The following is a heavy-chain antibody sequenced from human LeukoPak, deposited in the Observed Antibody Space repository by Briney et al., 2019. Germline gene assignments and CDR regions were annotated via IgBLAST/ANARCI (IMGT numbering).Heavy chain of an antibody. Sequence: SETLSLTCTVSGGSITSSSYYWGWIRQPPGKGLQWIGSIYYSGSTYYNPSLKSRVTISVDTSKNQFSLKLSSVTAADTAVYYCARLDSSGWRFDYWGQGTLVTVSS. CDR2: IYYSGST. J-gene: IGHJ4*02. CDR3: ARLDSSGWRFDY. V-gene: IGHV4-39*01. CDR1: GGSITSSSYY. D-gene: IGHD6-19*01.